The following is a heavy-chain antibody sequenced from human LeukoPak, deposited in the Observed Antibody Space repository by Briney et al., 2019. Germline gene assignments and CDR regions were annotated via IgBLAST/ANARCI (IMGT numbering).Heavy chain of an antibody. J-gene: IGHJ4*02. D-gene: IGHD3-16*02. CDR2: ISGSGGST. CDR1: GFTFSSYA. CDR3: AKAGVTITFGGVIVIPLDY. Sequence: GGSLRLSCAASGFTFSSYAMSWVRQAPGKGLEWVSAISGSGGSTYYADSVKGRFTISRDNSKNTLYLQMNSLRAEDTAVYYCAKAGVTITFGGVIVIPLDYWGQGTPVTVSS. V-gene: IGHV3-23*01.